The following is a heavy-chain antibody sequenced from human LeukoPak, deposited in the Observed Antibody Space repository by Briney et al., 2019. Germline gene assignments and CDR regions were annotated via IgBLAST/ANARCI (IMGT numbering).Heavy chain of an antibody. CDR1: GFTFSSYA. D-gene: IGHD2-2*01. CDR2: ISGSGGSI. CDR3: AKTRPKLGYCSSTSCYGDVDY. V-gene: IGHV3-23*01. J-gene: IGHJ4*02. Sequence: GGSLRLSCAASGFTFSSYAMSWVRQAPGKGLEWVSAISGSGGSIYYADSVKGRFTISRDNSKNTLYLQMNSLRAEDTAVYYCAKTRPKLGYCSSTSCYGDVDYWGQGTLVTVSS.